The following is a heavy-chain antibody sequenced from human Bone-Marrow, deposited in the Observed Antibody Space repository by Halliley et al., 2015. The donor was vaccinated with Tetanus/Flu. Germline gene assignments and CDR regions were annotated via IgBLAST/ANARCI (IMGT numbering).Heavy chain of an antibody. Sequence: IYSDGETYYANSVKGRFTISRDISKNTLYLQLTSLRAEDTAVYFCARLPPQHGSTHWFFDLWGRGTLVTVSS. CDR2: IYSDGET. D-gene: IGHD5-12*01. J-gene: IGHJ2*01. V-gene: IGHV3-66*04. CDR3: ARLPPQHGSTHWFFDL.